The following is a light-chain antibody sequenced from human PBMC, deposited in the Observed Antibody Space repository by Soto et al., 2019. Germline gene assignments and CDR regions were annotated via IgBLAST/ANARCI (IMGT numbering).Light chain of an antibody. Sequence: DSPMTPSPSSLSASVDDRVTIPCRASQSIRSLLAWYQQKPGKAPKVLIYDASSLGSGVPSRFSGSGSGTEFTLTISSLQPDDFATYFCQQYQTYSTFGQGTRLEIK. CDR3: QQYQTYST. J-gene: IGKJ5*01. V-gene: IGKV1-5*01. CDR1: QSIRSL. CDR2: DAS.